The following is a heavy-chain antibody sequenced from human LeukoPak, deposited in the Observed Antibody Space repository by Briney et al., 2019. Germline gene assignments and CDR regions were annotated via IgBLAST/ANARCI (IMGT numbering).Heavy chain of an antibody. J-gene: IGHJ4*02. V-gene: IGHV3-20*04. Sequence: GGSLRLSCAASGFTFDDYGMSWVRQAPGKGLEWVSGINWNGGSTGYVDSVKGRFTISRDNAKNTLFLQMNSLRAEDTAVYYCATTGSGSYYDYWGQGTLVTVSS. CDR2: INWNGGST. CDR3: ATTGSGSYYDY. CDR1: GFTFDDYG. D-gene: IGHD1-26*01.